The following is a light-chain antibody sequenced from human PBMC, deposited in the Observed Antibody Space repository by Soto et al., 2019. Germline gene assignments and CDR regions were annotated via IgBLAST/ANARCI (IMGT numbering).Light chain of an antibody. CDR3: QQRSNWPIT. J-gene: IGKJ5*01. CDR1: QSVSSH. V-gene: IGKV3-11*01. Sequence: SPATLSLSPGERATLSCRASQSVSSHLAWYQQKPGQAPRLLIYDASNRATGIPARFSGSGSGTDFTLTISSLEPGDFAVYYCQQRSNWPITFGQGTRLEIK. CDR2: DAS.